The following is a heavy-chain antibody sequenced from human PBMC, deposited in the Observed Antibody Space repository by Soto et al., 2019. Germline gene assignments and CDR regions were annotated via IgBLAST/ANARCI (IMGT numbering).Heavy chain of an antibody. V-gene: IGHV1-46*01. Sequence: QVQLVQSGAEVKKPGASVKVSCKASGYTFTSYYMHWVRQAPGQGLEWMGIINPSGGSTSYAQKFQGRVTMTRDTSTSTVYMELSSLRSEDKAVYYCASSVDTRDYFDYWGQGTLVTVSS. CDR3: ASSVDTRDYFDY. D-gene: IGHD5-12*01. J-gene: IGHJ4*02. CDR1: GYTFTSYY. CDR2: INPSGGST.